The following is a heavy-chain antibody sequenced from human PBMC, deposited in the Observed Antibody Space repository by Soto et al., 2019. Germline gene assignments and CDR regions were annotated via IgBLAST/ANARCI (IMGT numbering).Heavy chain of an antibody. V-gene: IGHV3-53*01. J-gene: IGHJ6*02. D-gene: IGHD5-12*01. CDR3: ARDRYSGYDYYYFGMEV. Sequence: TXGSLRLSCAASCFSVSSNCMRWVRQAPGKGLEWVSVIYSGGRTYYADSVKCRFTISRDNSKNTLYLQMNSLRAEDTAVYYCARDRYSGYDYYYFGMEVWGQGTTVTVSS. CDR1: CFSVSSNC. CDR2: IYSGGRT.